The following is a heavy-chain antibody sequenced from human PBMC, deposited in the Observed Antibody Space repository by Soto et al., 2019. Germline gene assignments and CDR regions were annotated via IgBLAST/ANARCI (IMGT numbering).Heavy chain of an antibody. CDR3: ARVAPQQLVRYYGMAV. CDR2: IIPIFGTA. D-gene: IGHD6-13*01. Sequence: GASVKVSCKAPGGTFSSYAISWVRQAPGQGLEWMGGIIPIFGTANYAQKFQGRVTITADKSTSTAYMELSSLRSEDTAVYYCARVAPQQLVRYYGMAVWGQGTTVTVSS. J-gene: IGHJ6*02. V-gene: IGHV1-69*06. CDR1: GGTFSSYA.